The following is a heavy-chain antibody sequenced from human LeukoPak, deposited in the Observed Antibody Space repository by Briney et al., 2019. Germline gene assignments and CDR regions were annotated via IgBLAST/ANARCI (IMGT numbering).Heavy chain of an antibody. D-gene: IGHD2-21*02. CDR1: GFTFSASA. Sequence: GGSLRLSCAASGFTFSASAMNWVRQAPAQGLEWVSSVNGGGSSTYYADSVKGRFTISRDNSRNTLYLQMNSLRVEDTAVYYCAKGSVVTLDSWGQGTLVSVSS. V-gene: IGHV3-23*01. J-gene: IGHJ4*02. CDR2: VNGGGSST. CDR3: AKGSVVTLDS.